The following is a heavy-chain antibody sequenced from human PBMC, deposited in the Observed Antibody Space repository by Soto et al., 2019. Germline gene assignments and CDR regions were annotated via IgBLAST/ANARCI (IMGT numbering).Heavy chain of an antibody. Sequence: SETLSLTCAVYGGSFSGYYWSWIRQPPGKGLEWIGEINHSGSTNYNPSLKSRVTISVDTSKNQFSLKLSSVTAADTAVYYCASGNKGRSTADYWGQGTLVTVSS. V-gene: IGHV4-34*01. CDR2: INHSGST. CDR3: ASGNKGRSTADY. CDR1: GGSFSGYY. J-gene: IGHJ4*02.